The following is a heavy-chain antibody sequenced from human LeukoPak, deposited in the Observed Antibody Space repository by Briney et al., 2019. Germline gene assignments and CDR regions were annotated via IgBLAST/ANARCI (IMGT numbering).Heavy chain of an antibody. CDR3: ARVFGSGSYIDY. Sequence: GGSLRLPCAASGFTFSSYWMGWVRQAPGKGLEWVANIRQDGSEKFYVDSVKGRFTISRDNAKNSLYLQMNSLRADDTAVYYCARVFGSGSYIDYWGQGTLVTVSS. J-gene: IGHJ4*02. CDR1: GFTFSSYW. V-gene: IGHV3-7*01. CDR2: IRQDGSEK. D-gene: IGHD6-19*01.